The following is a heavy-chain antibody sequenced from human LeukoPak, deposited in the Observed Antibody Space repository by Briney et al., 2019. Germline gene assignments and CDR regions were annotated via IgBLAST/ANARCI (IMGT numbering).Heavy chain of an antibody. D-gene: IGHD3-22*01. V-gene: IGHV4-59*01. CDR3: ARSSYDSSGYRTYFDY. CDR2: IYYSGST. CDR1: GGSISSYY. J-gene: IGHJ4*02. Sequence: SETLSLTCTVSGGSISSYYWSWIRQPPGKGLEWNGYIYYSGSTNYNPSLKSRVTISVDTSKNQFSLKLSSVTAADTAVYYCARSSYDSSGYRTYFDYWGQGTLVTVSS.